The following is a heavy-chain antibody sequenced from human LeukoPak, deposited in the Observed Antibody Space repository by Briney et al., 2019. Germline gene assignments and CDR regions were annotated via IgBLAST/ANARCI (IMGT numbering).Heavy chain of an antibody. CDR1: GGSISSYY. CDR2: IYTTGST. D-gene: IGHD3-10*01. Sequence: SETLSLTCTVSGGSISSYYWSWIRQPAGKGLEWIGRIYTTGSTNYNPSLKSRVNMSIDTSKNQFSLKLSSVTAADTAVYYCARDGGLLLWFGELVDWGQGTLVTVSS. V-gene: IGHV4-4*07. CDR3: ARDGGLLLWFGELVD. J-gene: IGHJ4*02.